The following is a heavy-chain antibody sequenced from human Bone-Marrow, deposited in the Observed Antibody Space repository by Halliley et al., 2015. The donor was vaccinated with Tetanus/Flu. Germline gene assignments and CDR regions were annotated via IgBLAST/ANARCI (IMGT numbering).Heavy chain of an antibody. D-gene: IGHD3-9*01. Sequence: YYSGSTHYSPSLKSRVTIFVDRAKKEFSLKLSAVSAADTAVYYCARALDYFDGNSYPSFDYWGQGALVTVSS. CDR2: YYSGST. V-gene: IGHV4-39*01. CDR3: ARALDYFDGNSYPSFDY. J-gene: IGHJ4*02.